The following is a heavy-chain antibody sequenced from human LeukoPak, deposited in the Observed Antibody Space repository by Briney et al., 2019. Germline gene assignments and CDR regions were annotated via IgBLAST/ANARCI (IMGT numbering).Heavy chain of an antibody. V-gene: IGHV3-23*01. D-gene: IGHD2-15*01. Sequence: GGSLRLSCAASGFTFSSYGMSWVRQAPGKGLEWVSSISSSSAGTYYADSVKGRFTISRDNSKNTLYLQMNSLRAEDTAVYYCAKDIEGTWPHHSWGQGTLVTVSS. CDR2: ISSSSAGT. J-gene: IGHJ4*02. CDR3: AKDIEGTWPHHS. CDR1: GFTFSSYG.